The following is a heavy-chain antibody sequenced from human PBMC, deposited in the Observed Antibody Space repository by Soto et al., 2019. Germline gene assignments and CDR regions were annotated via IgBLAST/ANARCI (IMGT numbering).Heavy chain of an antibody. D-gene: IGHD1-26*01. J-gene: IGHJ4*02. CDR2: INQDGSEK. V-gene: IGHV3-7*03. CDR1: GFTFSSYW. CDR3: ARDYPGGSYYDY. Sequence: GGSLRLSCAASGFTFSSYWMSWVRQAPGKGLEWVARINQDGSEKYYVDSVKGRFTISRDNAKNSLYLQMNSLRAEDTAVYYCARDYPGGSYYDYWGQGTLVTVSS.